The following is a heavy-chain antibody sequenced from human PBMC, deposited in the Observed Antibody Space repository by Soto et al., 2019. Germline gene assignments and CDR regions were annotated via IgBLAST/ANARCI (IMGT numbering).Heavy chain of an antibody. CDR1: GYTFTSYG. CDR2: ISAYNGNT. V-gene: IGHV1-18*01. CDR3: ARVRGDIVVVPAATPYYYYGMDV. D-gene: IGHD2-2*01. Sequence: ASVKVSCKASGYTFTSYGISWVRQAPGQGLEWMGWISAYNGNTNYAQKLQGRVTMTTDTSTSTAYMELRSLRSDDTAEYYCARVRGDIVVVPAATPYYYYGMDVWGQGTTVTVSS. J-gene: IGHJ6*02.